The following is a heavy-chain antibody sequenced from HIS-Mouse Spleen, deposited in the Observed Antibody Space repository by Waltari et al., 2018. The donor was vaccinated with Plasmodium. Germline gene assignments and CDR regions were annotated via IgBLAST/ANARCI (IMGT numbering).Heavy chain of an antibody. Sequence: EVQLVESGGGLVQPGGSLRLSCAASGFTFSSYDMHWVRQATGKGREWVSAIGTAGDTYYPGSVKGRFTISRENAKNSLYLQMNSLRAGDTAVYYCARRRWNHAFDIWGQGTMVTVSS. CDR2: IGTAGDT. J-gene: IGHJ3*02. V-gene: IGHV3-13*01. D-gene: IGHD1-1*01. CDR1: GFTFSSYD. CDR3: ARRRWNHAFDI.